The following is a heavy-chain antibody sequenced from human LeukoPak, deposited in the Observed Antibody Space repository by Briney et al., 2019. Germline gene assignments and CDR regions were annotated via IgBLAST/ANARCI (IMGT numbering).Heavy chain of an antibody. CDR3: ARVGYSSSWDRFDY. D-gene: IGHD6-13*01. Sequence: PGGSLRLSCAVSGFTFNRYAMSWVRQAPGKGLEWVSALSGSGHSSYYADSVKGRFTISRDNSMDTLSLQMNSLRAEDTAVYYCARVGYSSSWDRFDYWGQGTLVTVSS. V-gene: IGHV3-23*01. J-gene: IGHJ4*02. CDR1: GFTFNRYA. CDR2: LSGSGHSS.